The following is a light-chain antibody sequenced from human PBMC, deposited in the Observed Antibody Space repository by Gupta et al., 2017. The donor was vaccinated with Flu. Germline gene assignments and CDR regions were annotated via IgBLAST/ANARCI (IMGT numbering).Light chain of an antibody. J-gene: IGLJ2*01. CDR3: TSYKNSNTRGV. CDR1: SSDIGTYNY. Sequence: QSALTPPASLSGCPAQPITISCTGTSSDIGTYNYVSWYQQHPGKAPQLMIFEVNNRPSGVSTRFAGSKSGNTASLTISGLQAEDEADYYCTSYKNSNTRGVFGGGTKLTVL. CDR2: EVN. V-gene: IGLV2-14*01.